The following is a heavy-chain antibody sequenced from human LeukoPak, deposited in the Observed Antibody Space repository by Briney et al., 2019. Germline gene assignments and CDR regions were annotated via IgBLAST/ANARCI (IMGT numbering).Heavy chain of an antibody. J-gene: IGHJ4*02. D-gene: IGHD3-22*01. CDR2: INPSGGNT. V-gene: IGHV1-46*01. CDR1: GYTFTSYY. Sequence: ASVKVSCKASGYTFTSYYLQWVRQAPGQGLEWMGIINPSGGNTSYAQKFQGRVTITRNTSISTAYMEVSSLRYEDTAVYYCTQHYYDSSGYYYPGYWGQGTLVTVSS. CDR3: TQHYYDSSGYYYPGY.